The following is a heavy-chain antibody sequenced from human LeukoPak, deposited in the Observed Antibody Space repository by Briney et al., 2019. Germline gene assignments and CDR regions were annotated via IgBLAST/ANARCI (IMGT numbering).Heavy chain of an antibody. V-gene: IGHV1-69*13. J-gene: IGHJ4*02. CDR3: ARSKGRRFGESNDY. CDR2: IIPIFGTA. D-gene: IGHD3-10*01. Sequence: SVKVSCKASGGTFSSYAISWVRQAPGQGLEWMGGIIPIFGTANYAQKLQGRVTITADESTSTAYMELSSLRSEDTAVYYCARSKGRRFGESNDYWGQGTLVTVSS. CDR1: GGTFSSYA.